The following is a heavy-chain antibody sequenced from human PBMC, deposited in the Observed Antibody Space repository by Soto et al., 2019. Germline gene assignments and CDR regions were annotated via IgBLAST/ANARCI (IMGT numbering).Heavy chain of an antibody. Sequence: EVQLVESGGGLVQPGGSLRLSCAASGFTFSDHYMDWVRQAPGKGLEWVGRTRNKATSYTTEYAASVKGRFTISRDDSKNSLYLQINILKTEDTAVYYCARGYQVVTAKYYYFYGMDVWGQGTTVTVSS. CDR1: GFTFSDHY. V-gene: IGHV3-72*01. J-gene: IGHJ6*02. D-gene: IGHD2-21*02. CDR3: ARGYQVVTAKYYYFYGMDV. CDR2: TRNKATSYTT.